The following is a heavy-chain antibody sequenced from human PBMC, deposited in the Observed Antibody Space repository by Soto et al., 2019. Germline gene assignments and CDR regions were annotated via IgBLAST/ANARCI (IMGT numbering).Heavy chain of an antibody. CDR3: ARERSSGWYQYSYFDY. CDR1: GGTFSSYA. D-gene: IGHD6-19*01. J-gene: IGHJ4*02. CDR2: IIPIFGTA. V-gene: IGHV1-69*06. Sequence: QVQLVQSGAEVKKPGSSVKVSCKASGGTFSSYAISWVRQAPGQGREWMGGIIPIFGTANYAQKFQGRVTITADKSTSTAYMELSSLRSEDTAVYYCARERSSGWYQYSYFDYWGQGTLVTVAS.